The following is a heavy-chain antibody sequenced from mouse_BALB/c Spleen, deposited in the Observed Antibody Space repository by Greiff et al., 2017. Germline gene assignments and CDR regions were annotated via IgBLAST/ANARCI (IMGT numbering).Heavy chain of an antibody. Sequence: EVKLVESGGGLVQPGGSRKLSCAASGFTFSSFGMHWVRQAPEKGLEWVAYISSGSSTIYYADTVKGRFTISRDNPKNTLFLQMTSLRSEDTAMYYCAYENAMDYWGQGTSVTVSS. D-gene: IGHD2-14*01. CDR2: ISSGSSTI. CDR1: GFTFSSFG. J-gene: IGHJ4*01. CDR3: AYENAMDY. V-gene: IGHV5-17*02.